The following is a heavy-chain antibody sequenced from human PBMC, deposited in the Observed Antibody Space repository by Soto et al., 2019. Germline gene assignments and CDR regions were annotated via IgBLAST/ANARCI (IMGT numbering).Heavy chain of an antibody. Sequence: GGSLRLSCAASGFTFSSYWMSWVRQAPGKGLEWVANIKQDGSEKYYVDSVKGRFTISRDNAENSLYLQMNSLRAEGTAVYYCAKTYDFWSGYPNWFDPWGQGTLVTVSS. CDR1: GFTFSSYW. J-gene: IGHJ5*02. D-gene: IGHD3-3*01. CDR3: AKTYDFWSGYPNWFDP. V-gene: IGHV3-7*01. CDR2: IKQDGSEK.